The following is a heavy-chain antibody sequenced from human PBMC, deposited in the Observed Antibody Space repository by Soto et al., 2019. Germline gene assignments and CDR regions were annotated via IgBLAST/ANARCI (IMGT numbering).Heavy chain of an antibody. CDR3: ARSYCLPNSCYNGYFDY. CDR1: GYSISSGSY. D-gene: IGHD2-2*02. Sequence: SETLSLTCTVSGYSISSGSYWGWIRQPPGKGPEWIASIYHGGTTFYNPSLKSRVTVSVDKSNNQFSLKLRSVTAADTAVYFCARSYCLPNSCYNGYFDYWGRGTLVTAPQ. CDR2: IYHGGTT. J-gene: IGHJ4*01. V-gene: IGHV4-38-2*02.